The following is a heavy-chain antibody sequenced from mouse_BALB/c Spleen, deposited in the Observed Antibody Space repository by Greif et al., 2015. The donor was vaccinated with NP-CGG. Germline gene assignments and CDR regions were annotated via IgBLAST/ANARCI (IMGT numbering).Heavy chain of an antibody. CDR1: GFNIKDYH. CDR3: AYGNYFDY. D-gene: IGHD2-1*01. CDR2: IDPENGNT. Sequence: EVQLQQSGAELVRPGALVKLSCKASGFNIKDYHMHWVKQRPEQGLEWIGWIDPENGNTIYDPKFQGKASITADTSSNTAYLQLSSLTSEDTAVYYCAYGNYFDYWGQGTTLTVSS. V-gene: IGHV14-1*02. J-gene: IGHJ2*01.